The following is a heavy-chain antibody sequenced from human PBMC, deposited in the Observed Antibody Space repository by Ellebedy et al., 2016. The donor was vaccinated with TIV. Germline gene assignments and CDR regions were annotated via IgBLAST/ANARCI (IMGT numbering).Heavy chain of an antibody. Sequence: MPSETLSLTCAVSGDSISSSHWWSWVRQPPGKGLEWIGEIYYSGRTNYNASLKSRVAVSVEKSKHQFSLKLRSVTAADTAVYYCARKVILHSDISGRRGDFYYFGVDVWGHGTTVTVSS. CDR2: IYYSGRT. CDR3: ARKVILHSDISGRRGDFYYFGVDV. J-gene: IGHJ6*02. V-gene: IGHV4-4*02. CDR1: GDSISSSHW. D-gene: IGHD2/OR15-2a*01.